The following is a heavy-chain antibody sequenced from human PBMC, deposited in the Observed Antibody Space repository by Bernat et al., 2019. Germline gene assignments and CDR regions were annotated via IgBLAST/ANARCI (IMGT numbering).Heavy chain of an antibody. V-gene: IGHV3-23*01. CDR2: LSHTDGAA. CDR1: GFTLSSSA. CDR3: ARRGGDRGWGAFDI. J-gene: IGHJ3*02. Sequence: EVQLLDSGGGLVQPGGSLRLSCVASGFTLSSSAVSWVRQAPGMGPEWVSSLSHTDGAAYYTDSVKGRFTISRDISSNTLYLQMNSLRAEDTAIYYCARRGGDRGWGAFDIWGQGTMVTVSS. D-gene: IGHD2-21*01.